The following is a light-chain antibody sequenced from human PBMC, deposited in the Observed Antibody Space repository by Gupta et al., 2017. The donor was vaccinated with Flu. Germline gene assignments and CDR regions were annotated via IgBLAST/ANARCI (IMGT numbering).Light chain of an antibody. Sequence: SQSPDVLSLSPGERATLSCGASQSVRSGYLAWSGQKPGQAPRLVIYGASKRATGIPGRFSGSGSGIIFTLTISRLEPEDFADYFCQVSGTFGQGTKVEIK. CDR2: GAS. CDR3: QVSGT. CDR1: QSVRSGY. J-gene: IGKJ1*01. V-gene: IGKV3-20*01.